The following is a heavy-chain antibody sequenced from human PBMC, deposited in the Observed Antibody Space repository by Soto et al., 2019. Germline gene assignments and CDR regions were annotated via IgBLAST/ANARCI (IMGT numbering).Heavy chain of an antibody. V-gene: IGHV1-69*02. D-gene: IGHD3-10*01. CDR1: GGTFSSYT. CDR3: ARAHMVRGVIPFDY. CDR2: IIPILGIA. Sequence: QVQLVQSGAEVKKPGSSVKVSCKASGGTFSSYTISWVRQAPGQGLEWMGRIIPILGIANYAQKFQGRVTITADKSTSTVYMELSSLRSEDTAVYYCARAHMVRGVIPFDYWGQGTLVTVSS. J-gene: IGHJ4*02.